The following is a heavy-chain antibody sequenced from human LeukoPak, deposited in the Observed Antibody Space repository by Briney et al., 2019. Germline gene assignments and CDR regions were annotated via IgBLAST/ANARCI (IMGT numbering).Heavy chain of an antibody. CDR2: INAGNGNT. Sequence: ASVKVSCKASGYTFTAYAIHWVRQAPGQGLEWKGWINAGNGNTKYSQNFQGRITFTTDTSATTAYMELSSLNSEDTTVYYCARNPLRTTTFDYWGQGTLVTVSS. CDR3: ARNPLRTTTFDY. J-gene: IGHJ4*02. D-gene: IGHD4/OR15-4a*01. CDR1: GYTFTAYA. V-gene: IGHV1-3*01.